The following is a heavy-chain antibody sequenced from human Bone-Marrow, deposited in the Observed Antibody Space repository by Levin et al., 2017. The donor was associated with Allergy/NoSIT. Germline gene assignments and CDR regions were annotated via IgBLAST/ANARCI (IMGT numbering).Heavy chain of an antibody. Sequence: GGSLRLSCTASGFIFSNYAMNWVRQVPGKGLEWVAATSDNDGSKYYTDSVKGRFIVSRDNSKNTLYLQMNSLRSDDTAVYYCAKQGRLEYWNGFFDNWGQGALVTVSS. CDR3: AKQGRLEYWNGFFDN. J-gene: IGHJ4*02. D-gene: IGHD2/OR15-2a*01. CDR2: TSDNDGSK. CDR1: GFIFSNYA. V-gene: IGHV3-23*01.